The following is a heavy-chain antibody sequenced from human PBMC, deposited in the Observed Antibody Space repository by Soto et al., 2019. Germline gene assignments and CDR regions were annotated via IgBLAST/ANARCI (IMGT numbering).Heavy chain of an antibody. CDR2: IWYDGSNK. CDR3: ARGLYDSSGYYQNEGSY. CDR1: GFTFSSYG. J-gene: IGHJ4*02. Sequence: GGSLRLSCAASGFTFSSYGMHWVRQAPGKGLEWVAVIWYDGSNKYYADSVKGRFTISRDNSKNTLYLQMNSLRAEDTAVYYCARGLYDSSGYYQNEGSYWGQGTLVTVSS. D-gene: IGHD3-22*01. V-gene: IGHV3-33*01.